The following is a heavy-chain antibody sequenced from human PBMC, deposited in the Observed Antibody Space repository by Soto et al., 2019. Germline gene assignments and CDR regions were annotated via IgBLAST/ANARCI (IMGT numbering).Heavy chain of an antibody. Sequence: SETLSLTCAVSGGSISSGGYSWSWIRQPPGKGLEWIGYIYHSGSTYYNPSLKSRVTISVDRSKNQFSLKLSSVTAADTAVYYCARDLYGDYFDYWGQGTLVTVSS. J-gene: IGHJ4*02. V-gene: IGHV4-30-2*01. CDR3: ARDLYGDYFDY. D-gene: IGHD4-17*01. CDR1: GGSISSGGYS. CDR2: IYHSGST.